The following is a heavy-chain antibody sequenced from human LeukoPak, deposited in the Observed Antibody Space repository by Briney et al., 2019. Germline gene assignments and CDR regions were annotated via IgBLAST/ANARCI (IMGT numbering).Heavy chain of an antibody. V-gene: IGHV4-39*01. D-gene: IGHD5-24*01. J-gene: IGHJ2*01. CDR3: ASQRAGGYNYWYFDV. CDR2: KFYFGRT. CDR1: GDSVSSNSYD. Sequence: SETLSLTCSVYGDSVSSNSYDWGRLRQPPGKGLEWIGRKFYFGRTYHNPSLTSRFTTSIAGSKNQFSLTLTSVTAADTAVYYCASQRAGGYNYWYFDVWGRGTLVTVSS.